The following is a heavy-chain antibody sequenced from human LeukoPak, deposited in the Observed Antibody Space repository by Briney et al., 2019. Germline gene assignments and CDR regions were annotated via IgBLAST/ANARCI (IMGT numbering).Heavy chain of an antibody. D-gene: IGHD6-19*01. CDR1: GFTFSSYS. V-gene: IGHV3-21*01. CDR2: ISSSSSYI. CDR3: ARDMRYSSGWYDY. J-gene: IGHJ4*02. Sequence: PGGALRLSCAASGFTFSSYSMNWVRQAPGKGLEWVSSISSSSSYIYYADSVKGRFTIPRDNAKNSLYLQMNSLRAEDTAVYYCARDMRYSSGWYDYWGQGTLVTVSS.